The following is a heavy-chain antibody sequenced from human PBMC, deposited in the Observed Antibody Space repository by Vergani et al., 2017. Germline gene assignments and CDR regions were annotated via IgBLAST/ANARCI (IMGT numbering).Heavy chain of an antibody. Sequence: QVQLVQSGAEVKKPGASVKVSCKASGYTFSTYGISWVRQAPGQGLEWMGWISAYNGNTNHPEKFQGRLTMTTDTSTRTAYMELRSLRSDDTAVYYCATLSPYYDILTGYRYWYFDLWGRGALVIVSS. CDR3: ATLSPYYDILTGYRYWYFDL. CDR1: GYTFSTYG. J-gene: IGHJ2*01. D-gene: IGHD3-9*01. V-gene: IGHV1-18*01. CDR2: ISAYNGNT.